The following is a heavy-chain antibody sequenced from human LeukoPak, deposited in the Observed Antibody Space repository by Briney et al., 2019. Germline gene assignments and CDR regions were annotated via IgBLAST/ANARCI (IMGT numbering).Heavy chain of an antibody. CDR2: IYYSGST. CDR1: GGSISSYY. CDR3: ARITGFSAFDI. D-gene: IGHD1-20*01. Sequence: SETLSLTCTVSGGSISSYYWGWIRQPPGKGLEWIGSIYYSGSTYYNPSLKSRVTISVDTSKNQFSLKLSSVTAADTAVYYCARITGFSAFDIWGQGTMVTVSS. V-gene: IGHV4-39*01. J-gene: IGHJ3*02.